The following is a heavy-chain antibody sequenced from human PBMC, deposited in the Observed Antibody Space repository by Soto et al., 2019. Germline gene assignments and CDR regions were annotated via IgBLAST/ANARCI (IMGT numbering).Heavy chain of an antibody. CDR3: AKDDFTDRGDDYFDY. CDR1: GFTFGDSY. D-gene: IGHD2-21*02. J-gene: IGHJ4*02. V-gene: IGHV3-23*01. CDR2: IGASGDIT. Sequence: GGSLRLSCAGSGFTFGDSYMSWIRQAPGKGLEWVAGIGASGDITWYADSVKGRLSISRDNSKNTLYLQLNSLRFEDTAVYYCAKDDFTDRGDDYFDYWGPGTLVTVSS.